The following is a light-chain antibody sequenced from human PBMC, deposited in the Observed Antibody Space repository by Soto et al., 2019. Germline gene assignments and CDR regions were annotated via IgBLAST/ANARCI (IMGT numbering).Light chain of an antibody. CDR1: SSDVGSYNY. Sequence: QSALTQPASVSGSPGQSITISCTGISSDVGSYNYVSWYQQHPGKAPKLMIYEVSNRPSGVSNRFSGSKSGNTASLTISGLQAEDEADYYCSSYTSSSTWVFGGGTKVTVL. CDR3: SSYTSSSTWV. CDR2: EVS. V-gene: IGLV2-14*01. J-gene: IGLJ2*01.